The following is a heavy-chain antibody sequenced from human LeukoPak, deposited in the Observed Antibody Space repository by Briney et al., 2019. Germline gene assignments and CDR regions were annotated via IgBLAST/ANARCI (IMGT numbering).Heavy chain of an antibody. V-gene: IGHV3-23*01. CDR1: GFTFSSYA. CDR3: AKGLVVVISYFDY. J-gene: IGHJ4*02. D-gene: IGHD3-22*01. Sequence: GGSLRLSCAASGFTFSSYAMSWVRQAPVKGLEWVSAISGSGGSTYYADSVKGRFTISRDNSKNTLYLQMNSLRAEDTAVYYCAKGLVVVISYFDYWGQGTLVTVSS. CDR2: ISGSGGST.